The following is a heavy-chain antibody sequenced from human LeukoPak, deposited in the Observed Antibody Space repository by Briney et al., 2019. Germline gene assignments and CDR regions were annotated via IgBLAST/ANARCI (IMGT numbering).Heavy chain of an antibody. CDR2: IIPIFGTA. CDR3: ARGYGEGIRGFDL. CDR1: GGTFSSYA. Sequence: SVKVSCKASGGTFSSYAISWVRQAPGQGLEWMGGIIPIFGTANYAQKLQGRVTMTTDTSTSTAYMELRSLRSDDTAVYYCARGYGEGIRGFDLWGRGTLVTVSS. J-gene: IGHJ2*01. V-gene: IGHV1-69*05. D-gene: IGHD4-17*01.